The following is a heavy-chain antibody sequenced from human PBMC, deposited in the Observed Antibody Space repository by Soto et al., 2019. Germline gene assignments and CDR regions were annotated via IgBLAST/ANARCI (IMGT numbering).Heavy chain of an antibody. CDR3: ARVEGYSISWYRGYYYYVMDV. D-gene: IGHD6-13*01. J-gene: IGHJ6*02. Sequence: ASVKVSCKASGYTFTSYGISWVRQAPGQGLEWMGWISAYNGNTNYAQKLQGRVTMTTDTSTSTAYMELRSLRSDDTAVYYCARVEGYSISWYRGYYYYVMDVWGQGTTVTVSS. CDR2: ISAYNGNT. CDR1: GYTFTSYG. V-gene: IGHV1-18*01.